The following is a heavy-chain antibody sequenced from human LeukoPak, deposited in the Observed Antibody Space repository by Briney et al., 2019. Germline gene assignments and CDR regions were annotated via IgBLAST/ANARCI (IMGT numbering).Heavy chain of an antibody. Sequence: GGALRLSCAASGFTFSAYWMHWVRPAPGKGLVWVSRINGGGGGPSYADSVKGRFTISRDNAKKTVYLQMNSLRAEDAAVYYCARGEGGYNYDFYYYGLDVWGQGTTVTVSS. D-gene: IGHD5-18*01. CDR1: GFTFSAYW. CDR3: ARGEGGYNYDFYYYGLDV. J-gene: IGHJ6*02. CDR2: INGGGGGP. V-gene: IGHV3-74*01.